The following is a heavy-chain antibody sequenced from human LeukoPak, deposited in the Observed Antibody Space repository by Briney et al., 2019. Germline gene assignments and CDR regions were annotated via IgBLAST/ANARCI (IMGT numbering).Heavy chain of an antibody. V-gene: IGHV1-2*02. D-gene: IGHD3-22*01. CDR1: GYTFTGYY. J-gene: IGHJ4*02. CDR2: INPNSGGT. Sequence: ASVKVSCKASGYTFTGYYMHWVRQAPGQGLEWMGWINPNSGGTNYAQKFQGRVTMTRDTSISTAYMELSRLRSDDTAVYYCVREQHGLDSSGYYYYFDYWGQGTLVTVSS. CDR3: VREQHGLDSSGYYYYFDY.